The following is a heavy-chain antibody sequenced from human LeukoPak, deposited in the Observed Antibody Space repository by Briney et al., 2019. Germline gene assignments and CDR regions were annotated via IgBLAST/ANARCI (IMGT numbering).Heavy chain of an antibody. CDR1: GFIFSDYY. V-gene: IGHV3-11*05. D-gene: IGHD2-8*01. CDR3: AGEGSNGGLPDI. CDR2: ISSRNHYT. J-gene: IGHJ3*02. Sequence: GGSLRLSCAASGFIFSDYYMSWIRQAPGKGLEWVSYISSRNHYTNYAGSVKGRFTISRDNAKNSLYLQMNSLRAEDTAVYYCAGEGSNGGLPDIWGQGTMVTVSS.